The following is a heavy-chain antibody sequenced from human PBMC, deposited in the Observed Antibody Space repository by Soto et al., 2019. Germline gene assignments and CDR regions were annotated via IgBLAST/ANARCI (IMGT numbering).Heavy chain of an antibody. V-gene: IGHV4-30-2*01. Sequence: SETLSLTCAVSCGSISSGGYSWSWIRQPPGKGLEWIGYIYHSGSTYYNPSLKSRVTISVDRSKNQFSLKLSSVTAADTAVYYCARASGIAVAGLDYWGQGTLVTVSS. CDR1: CGSISSGGYS. J-gene: IGHJ4*02. D-gene: IGHD6-19*01. CDR2: IYHSGST. CDR3: ARASGIAVAGLDY.